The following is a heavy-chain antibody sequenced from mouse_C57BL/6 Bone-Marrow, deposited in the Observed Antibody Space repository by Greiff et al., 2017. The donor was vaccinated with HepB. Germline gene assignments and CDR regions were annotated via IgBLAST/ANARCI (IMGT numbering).Heavy chain of an antibody. CDR1: GFTFSSYA. V-gene: IGHV5-9-1*02. CDR3: TREGGIYYGNSDWFAY. J-gene: IGHJ3*01. CDR2: ISSGGDYI. Sequence: EVQVVESGEGLVKPGGSLKLSCAASGFTFSSYAMSWVRQTPEKRLEWVAYISSGGDYIYYADTVKGRFTISRDNARNTLYLQMSSLKSEDTAMYYCTREGGIYYGNSDWFAYWGQGTLVTVSA. D-gene: IGHD2-1*01.